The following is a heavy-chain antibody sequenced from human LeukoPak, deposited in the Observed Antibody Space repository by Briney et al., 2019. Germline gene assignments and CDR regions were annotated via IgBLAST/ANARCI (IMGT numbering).Heavy chain of an antibody. CDR2: IYYSGST. V-gene: IGHV4-39*01. Sequence: SETLSLTCTVSGGSISSSSYYWGWIRQPPGKGLEWIGSIYYSGSTYYNPSLKSRVTISVDTSKNQFSLKLSSVTAADTAVHYCASTQKTIFGVVIINPYYYYGMDVWGQGTTVTVSS. D-gene: IGHD3-3*01. CDR3: ASTQKTIFGVVIINPYYYYGMDV. CDR1: GGSISSSSYY. J-gene: IGHJ6*02.